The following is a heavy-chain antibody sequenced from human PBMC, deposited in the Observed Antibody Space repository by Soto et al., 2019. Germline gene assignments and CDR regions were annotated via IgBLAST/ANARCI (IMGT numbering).Heavy chain of an antibody. CDR1: GYTFTSYD. Sequence: GASVKVSCKASGYTFTSYDINWVRQATGQGLEWMGWMNPNSGNTGYAQKFQGRVTMTRNTSISTAYMELSSLRSEDTAVYYCARTERFYDYIWGSYRSDYWGQGTLVTVSS. CDR3: ARTERFYDYIWGSYRSDY. D-gene: IGHD3-16*02. V-gene: IGHV1-8*01. CDR2: MNPNSGNT. J-gene: IGHJ4*02.